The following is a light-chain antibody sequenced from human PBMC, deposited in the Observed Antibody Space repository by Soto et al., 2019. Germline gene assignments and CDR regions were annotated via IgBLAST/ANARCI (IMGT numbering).Light chain of an antibody. CDR2: GIS. CDR1: QSVTNRY. J-gene: IGKJ2*01. CDR3: QQYSTLPHT. V-gene: IGKV3-20*01. Sequence: ENVLTQSPGILSLSPGERATLSCRATQSVTNRYLACYQQKPGQAPRLLIYGISSRATDIPDRFSGSGSGTDFTLTISRLEPEDFVVYYFQQYSTLPHTFGQVTKLEVK.